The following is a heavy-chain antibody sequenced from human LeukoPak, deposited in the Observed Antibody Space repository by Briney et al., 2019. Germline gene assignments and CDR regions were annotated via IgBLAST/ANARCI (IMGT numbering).Heavy chain of an antibody. CDR1: GDSVSSNSAA. CDR2: TYYRSKWYN. D-gene: IGHD6-13*01. Sequence: SQTLSLTCAISGDSVSSNSAAWNWIRQSPSRGLEWLGRTYYRSKWYNDYAVSVKSRITINPDTSKNQFSLQLSSVSSEDTAVYYCAKSYSARLGQESYYYYYVDVWGKGTTITVSS. CDR3: AKSYSARLGQESYYYYYVDV. V-gene: IGHV6-1*01. J-gene: IGHJ6*03.